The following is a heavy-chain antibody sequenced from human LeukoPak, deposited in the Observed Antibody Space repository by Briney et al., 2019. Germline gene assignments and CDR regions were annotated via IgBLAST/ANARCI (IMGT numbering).Heavy chain of an antibody. CDR1: GVSISDYY. Sequence: SETLSLTCTVSGVSISDYYWSWIRQPPGKGLEWIGYIYYSGGTNYNPSLKRRVTISVDTSKNQFSLKLSSVTAADTAVYYCARSSIAAAGRLFDYWGQGTLVTVSS. CDR3: ARSSIAAAGRLFDY. J-gene: IGHJ4*02. V-gene: IGHV4-59*01. CDR2: IYYSGGT. D-gene: IGHD6-13*01.